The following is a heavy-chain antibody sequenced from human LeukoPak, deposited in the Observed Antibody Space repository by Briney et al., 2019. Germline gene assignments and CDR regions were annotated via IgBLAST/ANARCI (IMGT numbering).Heavy chain of an antibody. V-gene: IGHV4-61*02. Sequence: SETLSLTCTVSGGSISSGSDYWSWIREPAGKGLEWIGRIYTSGSTNYNPSLKSRVTISVDTSKNQFSLKLSSVTAADTAVYYCARVSRGRYSSSFDYWGQGTLVTVSS. CDR1: GGSISSGSDY. J-gene: IGHJ4*02. D-gene: IGHD5-12*01. CDR2: IYTSGST. CDR3: ARVSRGRYSSSFDY.